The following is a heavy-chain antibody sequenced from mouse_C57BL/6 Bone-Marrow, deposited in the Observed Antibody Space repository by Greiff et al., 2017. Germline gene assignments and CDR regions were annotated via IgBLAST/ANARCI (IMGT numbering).Heavy chain of an antibody. D-gene: IGHD1-1*01. Sequence: VKLQQPGAELVKPGASVKLSCKASGYTFTSYWMHWVKQRPGQGLEWIGMIHPNSGSTNYNEKFKSKATVTVDKSSSTAYMQLSSLTSEDAAVYYCARAYGSSYRFDYWGQGITLTVSS. CDR1: GYTFTSYW. J-gene: IGHJ2*01. CDR3: ARAYGSSYRFDY. V-gene: IGHV1-64*01. CDR2: IHPNSGST.